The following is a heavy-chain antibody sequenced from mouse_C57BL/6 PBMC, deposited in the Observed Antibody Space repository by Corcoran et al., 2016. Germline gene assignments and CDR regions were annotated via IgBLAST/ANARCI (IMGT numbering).Heavy chain of an antibody. V-gene: IGHV1-19*01. Sequence: EVQLQQSGPVLVKPGASVKMSCKASGYTFTDYYMNWVKQSHGKSLEWIGVINPYNGGTSYNQKFKGKATLTVDKSSSTAYMELNSLTSEDSAVYYCARQADYDSFAYWDQGTLVTVSA. CDR1: GYTFTDYY. CDR3: ARQADYDSFAY. J-gene: IGHJ3*01. CDR2: INPYNGGT. D-gene: IGHD2-4*01.